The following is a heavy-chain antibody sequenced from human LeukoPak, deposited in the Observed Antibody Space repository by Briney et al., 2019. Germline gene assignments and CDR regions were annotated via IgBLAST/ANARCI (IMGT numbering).Heavy chain of an antibody. CDR3: AASLWFGINPEY. CDR2: IHRAGNT. J-gene: IGHJ4*02. CDR1: NGSFSGYY. Sequence: SETLSLTCGVYNGSFSGYYWTWVRQPPGKGLEWIGEIHRAGNTNYNPSLRGRVTISVDWSNNHVYLTLNSVTAADTAVYYCAASLWFGINPEYWGQGTLVTVSS. V-gene: IGHV4-34*01. D-gene: IGHD3-10*01.